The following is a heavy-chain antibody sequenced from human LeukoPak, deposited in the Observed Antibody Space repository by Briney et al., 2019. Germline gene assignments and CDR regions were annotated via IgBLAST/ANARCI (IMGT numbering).Heavy chain of an antibody. CDR3: ARVAYCGGDCYYFGY. J-gene: IGHJ4*02. CDR1: GYTFTSYA. Sequence: GASVKVSCKASGYTFTSYAMHWVRQAPGQRLEWMGWINAGNGNTKYSQKFQGRVTITRDTSASTAYMELSSLRSEDTAVYYCARVAYCGGDCYYFGYWGQGTLVTVSS. V-gene: IGHV1-3*01. CDR2: INAGNGNT. D-gene: IGHD2-21*02.